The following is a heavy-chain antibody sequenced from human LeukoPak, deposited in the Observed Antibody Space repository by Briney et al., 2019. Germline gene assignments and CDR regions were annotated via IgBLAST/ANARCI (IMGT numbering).Heavy chain of an antibody. V-gene: IGHV3-64*01. Sequence: GGSLRLSCAASGFTFSSYAMHWVRQAPGKGLEYVSAIIINGGSTYYANSVKGRFTISRDNSKNTLYLQMGSLRAEDMAVYYCARDAEEQQLVGNNWFDPWGQGTLVTVSS. CDR3: ARDAEEQQLVGNNWFDP. J-gene: IGHJ5*02. CDR2: IIINGGST. CDR1: GFTFSSYA. D-gene: IGHD6-13*01.